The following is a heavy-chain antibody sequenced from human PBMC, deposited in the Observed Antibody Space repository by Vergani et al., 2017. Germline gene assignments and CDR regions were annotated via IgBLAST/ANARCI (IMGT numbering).Heavy chain of an antibody. CDR3: PNGLTRYSSSSVPFHI. Sequence: EVQLVESGGGLVQPGRSLRLSCAASGFTFDDYAMHWVRQAPGKGLELVSGISWNSGSIGYADSVKGRFTISRDNAKNSLYLQMNSLRAEDTALYYCPNGLTRYSSSSVPFHIWNPGTIVTVSS. J-gene: IGHJ3*02. CDR2: ISWNSGSI. D-gene: IGHD6-6*01. CDR1: GFTFDDYA. V-gene: IGHV3-9*01.